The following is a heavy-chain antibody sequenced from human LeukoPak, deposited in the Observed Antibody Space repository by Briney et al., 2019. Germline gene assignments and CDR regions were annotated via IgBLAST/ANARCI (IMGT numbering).Heavy chain of an antibody. Sequence: SETLSLTCAVSGYSISSGYYWGWIRQPPGKGLEGIGSIYHSGSTYYNPSLKSRVTISVDTSKNQFSLKLSSVTAADPAVYYRARRGILGIREWYFDLWGRGTLVTVSS. CDR3: ARRGILGIREWYFDL. CDR1: GYSISSGYY. CDR2: IYHSGST. V-gene: IGHV4-38-2*01. J-gene: IGHJ2*01. D-gene: IGHD2-21*01.